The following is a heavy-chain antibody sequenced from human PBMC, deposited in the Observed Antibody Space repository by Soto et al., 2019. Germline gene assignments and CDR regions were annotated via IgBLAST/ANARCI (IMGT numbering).Heavy chain of an antibody. CDR3: ARDGDIVLIVYAPWGYFDY. J-gene: IGHJ4*02. Sequence: GGSLRLSCAASGFTFSSYAMHWVRQAPGKGLEWVAVISYDGSNNYYADSVKGRFTISRDNSKNTLYLQMNSLRAEDTAVYYCARDGDIVLIVYAPWGYFDYWGQGTLVTVSS. CDR1: GFTFSSYA. V-gene: IGHV3-30-3*01. D-gene: IGHD2-8*01. CDR2: ISYDGSNN.